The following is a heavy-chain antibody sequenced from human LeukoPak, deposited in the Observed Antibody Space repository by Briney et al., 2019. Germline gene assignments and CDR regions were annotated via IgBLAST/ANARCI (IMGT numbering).Heavy chain of an antibody. D-gene: IGHD4-17*01. CDR1: GFTFSSYG. J-gene: IGHJ3*02. CDR2: ISYDGSNK. Sequence: GGSLRLSCAASGFTFSSYGMHWDRQAPGKGLEWVAVISYDGSNKYYADSVKGRFTISRDNSKNTLYLQMNSLRAEDTAVYYCAKDSTTVTTSMGEAFDIWGQGTMVTVSS. V-gene: IGHV3-30*18. CDR3: AKDSTTVTTSMGEAFDI.